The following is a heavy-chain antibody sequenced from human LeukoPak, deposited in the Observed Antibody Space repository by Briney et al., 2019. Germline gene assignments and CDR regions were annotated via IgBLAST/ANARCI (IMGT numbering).Heavy chain of an antibody. CDR1: GGSISSYY. D-gene: IGHD6-13*01. Sequence: SETLSLTCTVSGGSISSYYWNWIRQPPGKGLEWIGYIYYSGSTNYNPSLKSRLTISVDTSKNQFSLKLSSVTAADTAVYYCARDSDQTGTFDYWGQGTLVTVSS. J-gene: IGHJ4*02. CDR2: IYYSGST. CDR3: ARDSDQTGTFDY. V-gene: IGHV4-59*01.